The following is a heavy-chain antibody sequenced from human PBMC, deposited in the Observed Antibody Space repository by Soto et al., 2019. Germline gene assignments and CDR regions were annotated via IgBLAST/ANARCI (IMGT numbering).Heavy chain of an antibody. Sequence: PSETLSLTCTVSGGSISGYYWSWIRQPPGKGLEWIGYIYYSGSTNYNPSLKSRVTISVDTSKNQFSLKLSSVTAADTAVYYCARGYYDSSGGPSDFDYWGQGTLVTVSS. V-gene: IGHV4-59*01. J-gene: IGHJ4*02. CDR3: ARGYYDSSGGPSDFDY. D-gene: IGHD3-22*01. CDR1: GGSISGYY. CDR2: IYYSGST.